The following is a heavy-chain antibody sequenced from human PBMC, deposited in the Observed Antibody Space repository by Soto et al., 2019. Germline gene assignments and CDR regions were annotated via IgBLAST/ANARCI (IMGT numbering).Heavy chain of an antibody. CDR2: INHSGST. J-gene: IGHJ4*02. D-gene: IGHD2-8*02. Sequence: QVQLQQWGAGLLNPSETLSLTCAVYGGSFSGYYWTWIRQPPGTGLEWIGEINHSGSTNYNPSLKSRVTISVVTSKNQFSLKLTSVTAADTAVYYCARDKITGLFDYWGQGTLVTVSS. CDR1: GGSFSGYY. V-gene: IGHV4-34*01. CDR3: ARDKITGLFDY.